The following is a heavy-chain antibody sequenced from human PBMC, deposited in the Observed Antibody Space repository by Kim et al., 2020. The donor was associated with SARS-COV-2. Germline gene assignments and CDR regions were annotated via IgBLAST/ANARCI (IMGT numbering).Heavy chain of an antibody. CDR3: ARDWDKLGV. V-gene: IGHV3-30*04. J-gene: IGHJ6*02. CDR1: GFTFSSYA. Sequence: GGSLRLSCAASGFTFSSYAMHWVRQAPGKGLEWVAVISYDGSNKYYADSVKGRFTISRDNSKNTLYLQMNSLRAEDTAVYYCARDWDKLGVWGQGTTVTVSS. D-gene: IGHD1-26*01. CDR2: ISYDGSNK.